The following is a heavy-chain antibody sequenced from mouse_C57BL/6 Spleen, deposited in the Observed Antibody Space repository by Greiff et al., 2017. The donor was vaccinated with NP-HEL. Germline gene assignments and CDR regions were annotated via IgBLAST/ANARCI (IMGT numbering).Heavy chain of an antibody. D-gene: IGHD1-1*01. Sequence: VQLQPSGPELVKPGASVKISCKASGYAFSSSWMNWVKQRPGKGLEWIGRIYPGDGDTNYNGKFKGKATLTADKSSSTAYMQLSSLTSAGSAVYFCAIDYYGSIFAYWGQGTLVTVSA. CDR1: GYAFSSSW. V-gene: IGHV1-82*01. J-gene: IGHJ3*01. CDR2: IYPGDGDT. CDR3: AIDYYGSIFAY.